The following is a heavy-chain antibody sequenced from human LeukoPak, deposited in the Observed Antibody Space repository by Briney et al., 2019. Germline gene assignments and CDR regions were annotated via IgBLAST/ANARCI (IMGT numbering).Heavy chain of an antibody. Sequence: PGGSLRLSCAASGFTFSSYEMNWVRQAPGKGLEWVSYISSSGSTIYYADSVKGRFTISRGNAKNSLYLQMNSLRAEDTAVYYCARDTYYYDSGKTPTGVWGKGTTVTVSS. CDR2: ISSSGSTI. V-gene: IGHV3-48*03. J-gene: IGHJ6*04. CDR3: ARDTYYYDSGKTPTGV. CDR1: GFTFSSYE. D-gene: IGHD3-22*01.